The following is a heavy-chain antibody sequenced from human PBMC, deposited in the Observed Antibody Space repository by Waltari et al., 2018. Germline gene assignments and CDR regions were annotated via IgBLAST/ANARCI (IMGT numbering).Heavy chain of an antibody. J-gene: IGHJ4*02. V-gene: IGHV3-7*01. CDR2: IKQDGSEK. Sequence: EVQVVESGGGLVQPGGSLRLSCAASGFTFSNYWMTWVRQAPGKGLEWVANIKQDGSEKYYVDSVKGRFTVSRDNAKNSLYLQMNSLRAEDTAVYYCARDSSDDFWSGYPDHWGQGTLVTVSS. CDR1: GFTFSNYW. CDR3: ARDSSDDFWSGYPDH. D-gene: IGHD3-3*01.